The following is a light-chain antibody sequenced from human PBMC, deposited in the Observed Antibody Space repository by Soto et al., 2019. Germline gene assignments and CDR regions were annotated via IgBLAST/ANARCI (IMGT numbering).Light chain of an antibody. CDR2: DAS. CDR3: QQYNNYSPTWT. CDR1: QSISNW. J-gene: IGKJ1*01. V-gene: IGKV1-5*01. Sequence: DIQMTQSPSTLSASVGDRVTITCRASQSISNWLAWYQQKPGKAPKLLIYDASSLGGGVPSRFSGSGSGTEFTLTISSLQPDDFATYYCQQYNNYSPTWTFGQGTKVEIK.